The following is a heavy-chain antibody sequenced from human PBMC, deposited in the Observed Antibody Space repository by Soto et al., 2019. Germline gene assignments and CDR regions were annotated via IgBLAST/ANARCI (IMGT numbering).Heavy chain of an antibody. CDR1: GCSISSHY. CDR3: ARADPDASVGY. D-gene: IGHD3-16*01. V-gene: IGHV4-59*11. J-gene: IGHJ4*02. CDR2: ISYSGST. Sequence: NPXETLSLTCTVSGCSISSHYWTWLRQPPGKGLEWIGYISYSGSTYYNPSLKSRVTISADTSRNQFSLKLSSVIAADTAVYYCARADPDASVGYWGQGTLVTVSS.